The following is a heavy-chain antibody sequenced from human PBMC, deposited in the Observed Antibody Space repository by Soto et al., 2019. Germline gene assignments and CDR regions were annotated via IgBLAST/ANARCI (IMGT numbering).Heavy chain of an antibody. D-gene: IGHD3-22*01. Sequence: QVQLQESGPGLVKPSQTLSLTCTVSVASISSGGYYWSWIRQHPGEGLEWIGYIYYSGSTSYNPPRKTRVTISVDTSKNQFSLKLRSGTDADTAVYYCARESKYDTSGYPPWFAPWGQGTLVTVSS. J-gene: IGHJ5*02. CDR1: VASISSGGYY. CDR3: ARESKYDTSGYPPWFAP. V-gene: IGHV4-31*03. CDR2: IYYSGST.